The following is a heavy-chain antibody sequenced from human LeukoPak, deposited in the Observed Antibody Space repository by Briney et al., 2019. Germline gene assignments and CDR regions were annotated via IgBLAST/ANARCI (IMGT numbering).Heavy chain of an antibody. V-gene: IGHV4-59*01. CDR2: IYYSGST. CDR1: GGSLSSYY. Sequence: PSETLSLTCTVSGGSLSSYYWSWIRQPPGKGLEWIGYIYYSGSTNYNPSLKSRVTISVATSKNKSSLKLSSVTAADTAVYYCARVGAAVADSYFDYWGQGTLVTVSS. D-gene: IGHD6-19*01. CDR3: ARVGAAVADSYFDY. J-gene: IGHJ4*02.